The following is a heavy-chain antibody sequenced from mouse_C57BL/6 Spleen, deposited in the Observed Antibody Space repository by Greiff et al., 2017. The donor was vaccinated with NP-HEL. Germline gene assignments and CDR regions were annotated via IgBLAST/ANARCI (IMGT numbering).Heavy chain of an antibody. CDR1: GFTFSDYG. V-gene: IGHV5-17*01. J-gene: IGHJ3*01. CDR2: ISSGSSTI. Sequence: EVMLVESGGGLVKPGGSLKLSCAASGFTFSDYGMHWVRQAPEKGLEWVAYISSGSSTIYYADTLKGRFTISRDNAKNTLFLQKTSLRYEDTAMYYCGRGAWFAYWGQGTLVTVSA. CDR3: GRGAWFAY.